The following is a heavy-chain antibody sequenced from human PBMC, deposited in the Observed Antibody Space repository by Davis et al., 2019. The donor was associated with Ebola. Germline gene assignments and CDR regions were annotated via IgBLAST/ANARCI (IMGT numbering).Heavy chain of an antibody. CDR1: GGSISDFY. CDR2: TFISGSA. CDR3: ASRRGSSWLEF. D-gene: IGHD6-13*01. V-gene: IGHV4-59*01. J-gene: IGHJ4*02. Sequence: PSETLSLTCTVSGGSISDFYCNWIRQPPGKGLEWIGNTFISGSANYNPSLERRLTLSVDTSKNQFSLKLSSVTAADTAVYYCASRRGSSWLEFWGQGTPVTISS.